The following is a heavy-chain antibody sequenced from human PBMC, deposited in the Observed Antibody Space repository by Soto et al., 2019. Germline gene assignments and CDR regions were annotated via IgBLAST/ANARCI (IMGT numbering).Heavy chain of an antibody. Sequence: GGSLRLSCAASGFTFSNSGMNWVRQAPGKGLEWLSYISRSSTTIYYADSVKGRFTISRDNAKHSLYLQMNSLTDEDTAVYYCATVNWNDDFWGQGTPVTVSS. CDR1: GFTFSNSG. CDR2: ISRSSTTI. D-gene: IGHD1-1*01. CDR3: ATVNWNDDF. V-gene: IGHV3-48*02. J-gene: IGHJ4*02.